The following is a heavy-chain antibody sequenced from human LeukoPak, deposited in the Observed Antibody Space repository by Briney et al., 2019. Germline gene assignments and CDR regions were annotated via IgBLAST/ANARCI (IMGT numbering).Heavy chain of an antibody. J-gene: IGHJ3*01. CDR2: IWYDGSNK. CDR1: GFTFSSHG. D-gene: IGHD3-22*01. Sequence: GRSLRLSCAASGFTFSSHGIHWVRQAPGKGLEGVTGIWYDGSNKYYADSVKGRFTISRDNSKNTADLQMNSLSAEDTAVYYCARESLSDSRGQGGGFDLWGQGTMVTVSS. V-gene: IGHV3-33*01. CDR3: ARESLSDSRGQGGGFDL.